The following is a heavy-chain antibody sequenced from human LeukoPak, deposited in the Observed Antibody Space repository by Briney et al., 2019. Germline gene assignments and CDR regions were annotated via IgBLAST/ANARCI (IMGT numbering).Heavy chain of an antibody. D-gene: IGHD7-27*01. CDR2: INHSGST. CDR3: ARYKSWGSPDY. CDR1: GGSFSGYY. Sequence: SETLSLTCAVYGGSFSGYYWSWIRQPPGKGLEWIGEINHSGSTNYNPSLKSRVTISVDTSKNQSSLKLSSVTAADTAVYYCARYKSWGSPDYWGQGTLVTVSS. V-gene: IGHV4-34*01. J-gene: IGHJ4*02.